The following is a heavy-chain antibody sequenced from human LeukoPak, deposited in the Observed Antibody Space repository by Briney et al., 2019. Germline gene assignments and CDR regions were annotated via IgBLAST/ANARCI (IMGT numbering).Heavy chain of an antibody. V-gene: IGHV5-51*01. D-gene: IGHD3-22*01. CDR2: IYPGDSDT. Sequence: GESLKISCKGSGYSFTSFWIAWVRQMYGKKMDWMGIIYPGDSDTRYSPSFQGQVTISADKSISTAYLQWSSLKASDTAMYYCARPHYDSSGYYYGMDVWGQGTTVTVSS. CDR1: GYSFTSFW. J-gene: IGHJ6*02. CDR3: ARPHYDSSGYYYGMDV.